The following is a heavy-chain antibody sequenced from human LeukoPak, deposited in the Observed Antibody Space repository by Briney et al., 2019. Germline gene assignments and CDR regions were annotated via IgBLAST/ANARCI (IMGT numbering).Heavy chain of an antibody. CDR2: IWYDGSNR. V-gene: IGHV3-33*08. CDR3: ARGYYYDSSGPWGY. CDR1: GFTFYTYW. Sequence: GGSLRLSCAPSGFTFYTYWMHWVRQAPGKGLEWVAVIWYDGSNRYYADSVKGRFTISRDNAKNSLYLQMNSLRAEDTAVYYCARGYYYDSSGPWGYWGQGTLVTVSS. J-gene: IGHJ4*02. D-gene: IGHD3-22*01.